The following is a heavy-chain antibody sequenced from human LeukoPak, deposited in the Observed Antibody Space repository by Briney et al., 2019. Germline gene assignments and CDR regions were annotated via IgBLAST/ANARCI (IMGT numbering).Heavy chain of an antibody. Sequence: ASVKVSCKASGYTFTSYYMHWVRQAPGQGLEWMGIINPSGGSTSYAQKFQGRVTMTRDTSKNQFSLKLTSLTAADTAVYYCAREAAIATAIVWFDPWGQGTLVTVTS. D-gene: IGHD6-13*01. J-gene: IGHJ5*02. CDR1: GYTFTSYY. CDR3: AREAAIATAIVWFDP. V-gene: IGHV1-46*01. CDR2: INPSGGST.